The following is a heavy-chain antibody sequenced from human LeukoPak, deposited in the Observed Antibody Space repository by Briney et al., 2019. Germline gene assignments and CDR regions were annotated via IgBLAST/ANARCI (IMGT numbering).Heavy chain of an antibody. D-gene: IGHD4-17*01. CDR1: GFTFSSYT. J-gene: IGHJ4*02. Sequence: PGGSLRLSCAASGFTFSSYTINWVRQAPGKGLEWVSSIGSTSSYIYYADSLKGRFTISRDNAENSPYLQMNSLRAEDTAVYYCARTAPAVYGDHLDYWGQGTLVTVSS. CDR3: ARTAPAVYGDHLDY. V-gene: IGHV3-21*01. CDR2: IGSTSSYI.